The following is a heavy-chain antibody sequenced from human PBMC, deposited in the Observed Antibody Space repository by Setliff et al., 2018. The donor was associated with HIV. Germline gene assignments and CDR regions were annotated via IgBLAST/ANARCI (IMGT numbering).Heavy chain of an antibody. CDR3: ARGRDEYGWPTVTLTYYYYYYIDV. CDR2: TYYRSKWYN. D-gene: IGHD4-17*01. J-gene: IGHJ6*03. CDR1: GDNVSSSSSA. Sequence: SQTLSLTCVISGDNVSSSSSAWNWIRQSPSRGLEWLGRTYYRSKWYNDYAVSVKSRINISADTSKNHFSLQLTSVTPEDTATYYCARGRDEYGWPTVTLTYYYYYYIDVWDNGTTVT. V-gene: IGHV6-1*01.